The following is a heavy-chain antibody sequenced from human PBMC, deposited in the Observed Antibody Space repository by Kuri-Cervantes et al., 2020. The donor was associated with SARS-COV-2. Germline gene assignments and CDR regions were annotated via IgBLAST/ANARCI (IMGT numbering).Heavy chain of an antibody. J-gene: IGHJ4*02. Sequence: GSLRLSCTVSGYSISSGYYWGWIRQPPGKGLEWIGSIYHSGSTYYNSSLKSRFTISVDTSKNQFSLKLSSVTAADTAVYYCARHGGQTTWGKGDYWGQGTLVTVSS. CDR2: IYHSGST. CDR1: GYSISSGYY. CDR3: ARHGGQTTWGKGDY. D-gene: IGHD7-27*01. V-gene: IGHV4-38-2*02.